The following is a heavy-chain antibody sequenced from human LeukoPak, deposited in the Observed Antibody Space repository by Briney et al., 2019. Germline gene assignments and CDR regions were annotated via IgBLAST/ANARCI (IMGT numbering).Heavy chain of an antibody. CDR1: GGSISGSSYY. V-gene: IGHV4-39*07. CDR2: INHSGST. J-gene: IGHJ2*01. CDR3: ARGLVRVVVVTSWYFDL. Sequence: SETLSLTCTVSGGSISGSSYYWSWIRQPPGKGLEWIGEINHSGSTNYNPSLKSRVTISVDTSKNQFSLKLSSVTAADTAVYYCARGLVRVVVVTSWYFDLWGRGTLVTVSS. D-gene: IGHD2-21*02.